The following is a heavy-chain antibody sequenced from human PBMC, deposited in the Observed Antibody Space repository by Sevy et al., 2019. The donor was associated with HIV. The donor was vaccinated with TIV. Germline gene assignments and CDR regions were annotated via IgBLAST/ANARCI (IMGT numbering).Heavy chain of an antibody. D-gene: IGHD3-10*01. CDR3: ARDTTMVRGVIIQGFDY. Sequence: ASVKVSCKASGGTFNSYAISWVRQAPGQGLEWMGGIIPIFGTTNYAQKFQGRVTITADESTSTAYMELGSLRSEDTAVYYGARDTTMVRGVIIQGFDYWGQGTLVTVSS. J-gene: IGHJ4*02. CDR2: IIPIFGTT. V-gene: IGHV1-69*13. CDR1: GGTFNSYA.